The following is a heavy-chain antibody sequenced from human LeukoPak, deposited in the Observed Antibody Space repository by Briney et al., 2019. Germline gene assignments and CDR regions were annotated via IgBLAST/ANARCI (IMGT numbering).Heavy chain of an antibody. V-gene: IGHV3-49*03. Sequence: GGSLRLSCTASGFTFGDYAMSWLRQAPGKGLEWVGFIRSKAYGGTTEYAASVKGRFTISRDDSKSIAYLQMNSLKTEDTAVYYCTRDDRYCSSTSCSTTHYYYYGMDVWGQGTTVTVSS. D-gene: IGHD2-2*01. CDR1: GFTFGDYA. J-gene: IGHJ6*02. CDR2: IRSKAYGGTT. CDR3: TRDDRYCSSTSCSTTHYYYYGMDV.